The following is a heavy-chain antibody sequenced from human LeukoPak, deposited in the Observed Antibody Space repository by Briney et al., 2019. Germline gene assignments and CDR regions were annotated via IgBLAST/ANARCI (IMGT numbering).Heavy chain of an antibody. CDR2: IKQDGSEK. V-gene: IGHV3-7*01. D-gene: IGHD1-1*01. CDR3: ARDEGTDYYYGMDV. Sequence: GGSLRLSCAASGFTFSSYWMSWVRQAPGKGLEWVANIKQDGSEKYYVDSVKGRFTISRDNAKNSLYLQMNSLRAEDTAVYYCARDEGTDYYYGMDVWGQGTTVTVSS. J-gene: IGHJ6*02. CDR1: GFTFSSYW.